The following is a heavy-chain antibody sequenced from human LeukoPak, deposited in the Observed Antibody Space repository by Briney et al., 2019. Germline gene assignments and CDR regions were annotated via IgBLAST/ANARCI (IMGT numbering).Heavy chain of an antibody. V-gene: IGHV1-46*01. CDR1: GYTSTSYY. CDR2: INPSGGST. Sequence: ASVKVSCKASGYTSTSYYMHWVRQAPGQGLEWMGIINPSGGSTSYAQKFQGRVTMTRDTSTSTVYMELSSLRSEDTAVYYCARDLSRDGYNRPGRGFDPWGQGTLVTVSS. CDR3: ARDLSRDGYNRPGRGFDP. J-gene: IGHJ5*02. D-gene: IGHD5-12*01.